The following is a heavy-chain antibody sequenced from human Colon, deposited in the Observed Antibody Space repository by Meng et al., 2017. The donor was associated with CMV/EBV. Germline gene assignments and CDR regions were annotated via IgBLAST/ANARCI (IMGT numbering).Heavy chain of an antibody. V-gene: IGHV1-8*01. CDR2: MNPNSGDT. D-gene: IGHD6-13*01. CDR1: GYTFTTHD. J-gene: IGHJ6*02. Sequence: ASVKVSCKASGYTFTTHDVNWVRQAPGQGLEWMGWMNPNSGDTDYAQKFQGRVTMTRDTSTSTAYLELNRLTSDDTAVYYCAIGGQQVVFGGPGLGFRAADLDVWGQGTAVTVSS. CDR3: AIGGQQVVFGGPGLGFRAADLDV.